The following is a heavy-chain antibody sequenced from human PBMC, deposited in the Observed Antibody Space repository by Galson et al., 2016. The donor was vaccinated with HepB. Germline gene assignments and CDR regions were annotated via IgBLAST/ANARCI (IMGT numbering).Heavy chain of an antibody. CDR2: LNTNTGNP. Sequence: GLEWMGWLNTNTGNPTYAQGFTGRFVFSLDTSVSTAYLQISSLKADDTAVYFCTRGMREYNWDDAGDFDSWGQGTLVTVSS. J-gene: IGHJ4*02. V-gene: IGHV7-4-1*02. CDR3: TRGMREYNWDDAGDFDS. D-gene: IGHD1-1*01.